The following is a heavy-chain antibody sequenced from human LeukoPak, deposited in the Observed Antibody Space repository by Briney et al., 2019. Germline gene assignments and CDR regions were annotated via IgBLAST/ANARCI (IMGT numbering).Heavy chain of an antibody. Sequence: GGSLRLSCAAPGFTFSTYNMNWVRQAPGKGLEWVSSIPSAGTYIYYADSVKGRFTISRDNAKNSVYLQMNSLRAEDTAVYYCTRGLSTAANWGQGALVTVSS. CDR2: IPSAGTYI. J-gene: IGHJ4*02. CDR1: GFTFSTYN. V-gene: IGHV3-21*04. CDR3: TRGLSTAAN. D-gene: IGHD4-17*01.